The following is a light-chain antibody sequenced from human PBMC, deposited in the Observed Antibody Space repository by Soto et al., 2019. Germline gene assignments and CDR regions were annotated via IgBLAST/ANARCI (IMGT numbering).Light chain of an antibody. V-gene: IGLV2-14*03. J-gene: IGLJ1*01. CDR3: RSYKSSSTLEV. CDR1: SSDIGGHNY. CDR2: DVS. Sequence: QSALTQPASVSGSPGQSITIPCTGTSSDIGGHNYISWYQQHPGKAPKLMIYDVSNRPSGVSNRFSGSKSGNTASLTISGLQAEDEADYYCRSYKSSSTLEVFGPGTKLTVL.